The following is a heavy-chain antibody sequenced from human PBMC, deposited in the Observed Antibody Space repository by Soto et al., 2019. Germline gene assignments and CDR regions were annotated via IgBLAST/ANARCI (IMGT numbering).Heavy chain of an antibody. CDR3: ARVGYQLLYGYYYYGMDV. D-gene: IGHD2-2*02. CDR1: GYTFTSYG. Sequence: RASVKVSCKASGYTFTSYGISWVRQAPGQGLEWMGWISAYNGNTNYAQKLQGRVTMTTDTSTSTAYMELRSLRSDDTAVYYCARVGYQLLYGYYYYGMDVWGQGTTVTVSS. V-gene: IGHV1-18*01. CDR2: ISAYNGNT. J-gene: IGHJ6*02.